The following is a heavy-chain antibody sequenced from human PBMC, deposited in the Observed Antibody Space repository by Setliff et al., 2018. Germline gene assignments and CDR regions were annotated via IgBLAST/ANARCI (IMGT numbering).Heavy chain of an antibody. CDR3: ARDVFPYHYEGAFDI. D-gene: IGHD3-22*01. V-gene: IGHV1-46*01. Sequence: ASVKVSCKASGYTFTSHYMHWVRQAPGLGPEWMGTINPSSGRTSYAQKFQGRVTMTRDTSTSTVYMDMGSLRSEDTAVYYCARDVFPYHYEGAFDIWGQGTMVTVSS. CDR2: INPSSGRT. J-gene: IGHJ3*02. CDR1: GYTFTSHY.